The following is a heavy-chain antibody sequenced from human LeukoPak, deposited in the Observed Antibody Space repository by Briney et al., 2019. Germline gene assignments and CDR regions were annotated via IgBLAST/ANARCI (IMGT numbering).Heavy chain of an antibody. CDR1: GGSISSYY. CDR3: ASLYLSVTNYYYGMDV. V-gene: IGHV4-39*01. D-gene: IGHD4-11*01. Sequence: SETLSLTCTVSGGSISSYYWGWIRQPPGKGLEWIGSIYYSGSTYYNPSLKSRVTISVDTSKNQFSLKLSSVTAADTAVYYCASLYLSVTNYYYGMDVWGQGTTVTVSS. J-gene: IGHJ6*02. CDR2: IYYSGST.